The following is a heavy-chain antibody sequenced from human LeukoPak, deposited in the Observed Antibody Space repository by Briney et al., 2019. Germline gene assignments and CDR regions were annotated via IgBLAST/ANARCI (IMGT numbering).Heavy chain of an antibody. Sequence: PGGSLRLSCAASGFTFSSYGMHWVRQAQCTGLEWEAFIQYGGSTKYYVDSVKRRFTITRDNSKNTLYLQMNSLRAEDTAVYYCAKGLWSHSSGYFDYWGQGTLVTVSS. J-gene: IGHJ4*02. CDR3: AKGLWSHSSGYFDY. CDR2: IQYGGSTK. V-gene: IGHV3-30*02. D-gene: IGHD3-22*01. CDR1: GFTFSSYG.